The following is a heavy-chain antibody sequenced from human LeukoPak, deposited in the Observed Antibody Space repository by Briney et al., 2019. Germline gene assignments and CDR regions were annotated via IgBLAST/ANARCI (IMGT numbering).Heavy chain of an antibody. CDR3: AKEYYGSGSYSD. Sequence: GGSLRLSCAASGFPFSNYAMSWVRQAPGKGLEWVSAISGSGGSTYYADSVKGRFTISRDNSKNTLYLQMNSLRAEDTAVYYCAKEYYGSGSYSDWGQGTLVTVSS. J-gene: IGHJ4*02. CDR1: GFPFSNYA. V-gene: IGHV3-23*01. CDR2: ISGSGGST. D-gene: IGHD3-10*01.